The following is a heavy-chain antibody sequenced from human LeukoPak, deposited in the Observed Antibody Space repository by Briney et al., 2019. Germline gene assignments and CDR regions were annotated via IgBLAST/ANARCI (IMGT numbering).Heavy chain of an antibody. V-gene: IGHV1-69*04. Sequence: ASVKVSCKASGGTFSNYAISWVRQAPGQGLEWMGRIIPMLGIADYAQNFQGRVAITADKSTSTAYLELSSLRSEDTAVYYCASYSQGYSSSWYYFDYWGQGTLDTVSS. CDR1: GGTFSNYA. J-gene: IGHJ4*02. D-gene: IGHD6-13*01. CDR2: IIPMLGIA. CDR3: ASYSQGYSSSWYYFDY.